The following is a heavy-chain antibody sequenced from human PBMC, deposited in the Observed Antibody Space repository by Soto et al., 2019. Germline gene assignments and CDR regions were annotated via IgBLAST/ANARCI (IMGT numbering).Heavy chain of an antibody. Sequence: GGSLRLSCAASGFSFSTYAMHWVRQAPGKGLDWLAVISYDETNVYYADSVKGRFTISRDNSKNTLFLQLDSLRAEDTGVYYCARRGVLPATNWFDPWGQGTLVTVSS. CDR2: ISYDETNV. CDR3: ARRGVLPATNWFDP. D-gene: IGHD2-2*01. J-gene: IGHJ5*02. CDR1: GFSFSTYA. V-gene: IGHV3-30*04.